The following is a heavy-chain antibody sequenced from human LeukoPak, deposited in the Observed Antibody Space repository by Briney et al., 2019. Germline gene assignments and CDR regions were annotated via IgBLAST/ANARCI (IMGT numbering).Heavy chain of an antibody. Sequence: SETLSLTCAVYGGSFSGYYWSWNRQPPGKGLEWIGEINHSGSTNYNPSLKSRVTISVDTPKNQFSLVLTSVTAADTAMYYCARGGRYCSGGSCYLDYWGQGTLVTVSS. J-gene: IGHJ4*02. CDR3: ARGGRYCSGGSCYLDY. D-gene: IGHD2-15*01. CDR2: INHSGST. CDR1: GGSFSGYY. V-gene: IGHV4-34*01.